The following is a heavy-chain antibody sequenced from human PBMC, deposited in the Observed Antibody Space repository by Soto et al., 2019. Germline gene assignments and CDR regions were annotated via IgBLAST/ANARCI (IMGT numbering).Heavy chain of an antibody. CDR3: AKLQAYSYGPGAYFDY. D-gene: IGHD5-18*01. Sequence: GGSLGLSRAASGFTFSSYAIIWGRQPPGKGLEWVSAISGGGGSTDYVDSVKGRFTISRDISKNTLYLQMNSLRAEDTAVYYCAKLQAYSYGPGAYFDYWGQGTLVTVSS. V-gene: IGHV3-23*01. CDR2: ISGGGGST. J-gene: IGHJ4*02. CDR1: GFTFSSYA.